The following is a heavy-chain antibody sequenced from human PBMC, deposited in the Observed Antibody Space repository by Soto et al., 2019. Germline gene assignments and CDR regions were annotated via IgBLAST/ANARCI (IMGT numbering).Heavy chain of an antibody. CDR1: GGSISSGDYY. J-gene: IGHJ1*01. CDR2: IYYSGST. V-gene: IGHV4-30-4*01. CDR3: ARAGYYYDSSGYYPEFQH. Sequence: PSETLSLTCTVSGGSISSGDYYWSWIRQPPGKGLEWIGYIYYSGSTYYNPSLKSRVTISVDTSKNQFSLKLSSVTAADTAVYYCARAGYYYDSSGYYPEFQHWGQGTLVTVSS. D-gene: IGHD3-22*01.